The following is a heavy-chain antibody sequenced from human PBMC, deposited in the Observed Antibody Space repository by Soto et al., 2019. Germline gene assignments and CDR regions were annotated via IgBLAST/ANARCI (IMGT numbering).Heavy chain of an antibody. CDR2: ISHSGST. Sequence: QLQLQESGSGLVKPSQTLSLTCAVSGGSISSGGYSWSWIRQPPGKGLEWIGYISHSGSTYYNPSLKSRLTISVDRSKYQFSLKLSSMTAADTDVYYCASGSHGPHYWGQGTLVTVSS. V-gene: IGHV4-30-2*01. CDR1: GGSISSGGYS. J-gene: IGHJ4*02. CDR3: ASGSHGPHY.